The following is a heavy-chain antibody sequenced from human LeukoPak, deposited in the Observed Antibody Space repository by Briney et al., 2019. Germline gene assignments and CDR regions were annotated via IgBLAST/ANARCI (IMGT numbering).Heavy chain of an antibody. V-gene: IGHV1-8*01. Sequence: ASVRVSFKASGYTFTSYDINWVRQATGQGLEWIGWMNPNSGNTGYAQKFQGRVTMTRNTPISTDYMELSSLRSEDTAVYYCARGGYCSSTSCSPYYYYGMDVWGQGTTVTVSS. CDR3: ARGGYCSSTSCSPYYYYGMDV. D-gene: IGHD2-2*01. CDR2: MNPNSGNT. CDR1: GYTFTSYD. J-gene: IGHJ6*02.